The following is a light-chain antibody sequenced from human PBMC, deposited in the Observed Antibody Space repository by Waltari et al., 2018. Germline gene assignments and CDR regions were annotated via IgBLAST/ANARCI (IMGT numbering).Light chain of an antibody. Sequence: EVVLTQSPGTLSLSPGERATLSCRASHSVSRTYFAWYQQKPGRAPRLLIHGTSNRATGIPARFSGSVSETDFTLTIDRLEPEDFAVYYCQQYGGSVWTFGQGTKVEVK. V-gene: IGKV3-20*01. CDR3: QQYGGSVWT. J-gene: IGKJ1*01. CDR2: GTS. CDR1: HSVSRTY.